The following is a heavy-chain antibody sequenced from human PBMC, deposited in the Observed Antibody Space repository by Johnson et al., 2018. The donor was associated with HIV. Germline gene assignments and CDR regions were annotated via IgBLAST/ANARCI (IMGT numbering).Heavy chain of an antibody. V-gene: IGHV3-23*04. Sequence: VQLVESGGGVVRPGGSLRLSCAASGFRFDDYGMHWVRQAPGKGLEWVSAISGSGGSTYYADSVKGRFTISRDNSRNTLYLQMNSLRAEDTAVYYCARAPNVWGGSYYGDVFDIWGQGTMVAVSS. J-gene: IGHJ3*02. CDR3: ARAPNVWGGSYYGDVFDI. D-gene: IGHD1-26*01. CDR1: GFRFDDYG. CDR2: ISGSGGST.